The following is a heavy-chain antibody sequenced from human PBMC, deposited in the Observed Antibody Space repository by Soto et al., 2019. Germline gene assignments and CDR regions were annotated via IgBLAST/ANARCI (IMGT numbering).Heavy chain of an antibody. CDR1: GGSISSYY. V-gene: IGHV4-59*01. CDR2: IYYSGST. Sequence: ASETLSLSCTVSGGSISSYYWSWIRQPPGKGLEWIGYIYYSGSTNYNPSLKSRVTISVDTSKNQFSLKLSSVTAADTAVYYCAREGSDSSGYYNWFDPWGQGTLVTVSS. CDR3: AREGSDSSGYYNWFDP. D-gene: IGHD3-22*01. J-gene: IGHJ5*02.